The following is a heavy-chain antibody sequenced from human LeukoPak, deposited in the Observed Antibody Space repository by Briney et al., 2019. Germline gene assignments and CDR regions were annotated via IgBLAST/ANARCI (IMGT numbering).Heavy chain of an antibody. J-gene: IGHJ4*02. V-gene: IGHV4-4*07. Sequence: KPSETLSLTCTVSGGSISGYYWSWIRQPAGKGLEWIGRIYTSGSTNYNPSLKSRVTMSVDTSKNQFSLKLSSVTAADTAVYYCARDLNDYVWGSYRLWGQGTLVTVSS. CDR3: ARDLNDYVWGSYRL. CDR2: IYTSGST. CDR1: GGSISGYY. D-gene: IGHD3-16*02.